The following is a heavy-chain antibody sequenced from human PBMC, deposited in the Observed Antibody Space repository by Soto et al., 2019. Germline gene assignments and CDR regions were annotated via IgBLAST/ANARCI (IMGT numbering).Heavy chain of an antibody. CDR2: ISYDNGDNK. Sequence: QVQLVESGGGVVPPGTSLRLSCAASGFTFSSFSMHWVRQAPGKGLEWVAVISYDNGDNKYYADSVRGRFTVSRDNPKNTLYLQMISLRSEDTAVYYCARTRVVSGTPDFDYWGQGTLVTVSS. D-gene: IGHD4-4*01. J-gene: IGHJ4*02. CDR1: GFTFSSFS. CDR3: ARTRVVSGTPDFDY. V-gene: IGHV3-30-3*01.